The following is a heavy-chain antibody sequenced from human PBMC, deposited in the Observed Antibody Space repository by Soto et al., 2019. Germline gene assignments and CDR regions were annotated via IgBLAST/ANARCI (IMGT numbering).Heavy chain of an antibody. J-gene: IGHJ6*02. D-gene: IGHD1-1*01. Sequence: SETLSLTCTVSGDSVTSINYYWSWIRQSPGKSLEWIGFINYNGNTNYNPSLRSRVTISLNTSKNQFSLTLRYVTAADTARYYCARELSGPNSSQYAIDVWGQGPAVT. CDR3: ARELSGPNSSQYAIDV. CDR1: GDSVTSINYY. CDR2: INYNGNT. V-gene: IGHV4-61*01.